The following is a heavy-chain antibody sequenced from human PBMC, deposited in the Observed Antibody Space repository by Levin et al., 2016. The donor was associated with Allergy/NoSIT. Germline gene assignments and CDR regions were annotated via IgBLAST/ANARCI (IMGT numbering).Heavy chain of an antibody. V-gene: IGHV4-59*13. CDR3: AREIELWKHLNYYYYMDV. Sequence: SETLSLTCTVSGGFISSYYWSWIRQPPGKGLEWIGYIYYSGSTNYNPSLKSRVTISVDTSKNQFSLKLSSVTAADTAVYYCAREIELWKHLNYYYYMDVWGKGTTVTVSS. CDR2: IYYSGST. J-gene: IGHJ6*03. D-gene: IGHD5-18*01. CDR1: GGFISSYY.